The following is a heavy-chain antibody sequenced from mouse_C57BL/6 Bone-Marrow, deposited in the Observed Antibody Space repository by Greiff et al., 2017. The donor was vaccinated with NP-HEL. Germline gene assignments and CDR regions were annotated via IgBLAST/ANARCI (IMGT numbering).Heavy chain of an antibody. CDR2: IYPRSGNT. J-gene: IGHJ2*01. CDR3: ARDGGTLDY. Sequence: VKLQQSGAELARPGASVKLSCKASGYTFTSYGISWVKQRTGQGLEWIGEIYPRSGNTYYNEKFKGKATFTADTSSNTAYMQLSSLTTEDSAIYYCARDGGTLDYWGQGTTLTVSS. D-gene: IGHD4-1*01. V-gene: IGHV1-81*01. CDR1: GYTFTSYG.